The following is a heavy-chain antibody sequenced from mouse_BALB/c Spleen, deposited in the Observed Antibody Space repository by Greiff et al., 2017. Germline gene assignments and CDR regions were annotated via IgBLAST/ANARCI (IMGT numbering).Heavy chain of an antibody. CDR2: IYPGDGDT. V-gene: IGHV1-87*01. CDR1: GYTFTSYW. Sequence: QVQLQQSGAELARPGASVKLSCKASGYTFTSYWMQWVKQRPGQGLEWIGAIYPGDGDTRYTQKFKGKATLTADKSSSTAYMQLSSLASEDSAVYFCARRSTGPFDYWGQGTTLTVSS. J-gene: IGHJ2*01. CDR3: ARRSTGPFDY. D-gene: IGHD4-1*01.